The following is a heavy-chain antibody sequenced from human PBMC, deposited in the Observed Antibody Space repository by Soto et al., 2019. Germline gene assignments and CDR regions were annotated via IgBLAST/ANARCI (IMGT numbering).Heavy chain of an antibody. D-gene: IGHD2-2*02. CDR1: GYTFTTYA. CDR2: INAGNGKT. V-gene: IGHV1-3*01. J-gene: IGHJ4*02. Sequence: ASVKVSCKASGYTFTTYAIHWVRQAPGQRLEWMGWINAGNGKTKYSQKFQDRVTITRDTSATTAYMELSSLTSEDTAVYYCARAGDHCSTTSCYMIDYWGQGTLVTVSS. CDR3: ARAGDHCSTTSCYMIDY.